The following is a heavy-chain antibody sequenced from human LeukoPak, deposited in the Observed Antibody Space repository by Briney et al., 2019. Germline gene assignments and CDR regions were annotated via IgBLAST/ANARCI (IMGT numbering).Heavy chain of an antibody. CDR3: ARRGYGGKHFDY. J-gene: IGHJ4*02. D-gene: IGHD4-23*01. Sequence: AESLKISCKTSGYSFTSYWITWVRQMPGKGLEWMGIIYPDDSDTTYSPSFQGQVTISADKSINTAYLQWSSLKASDTAMYYCARRGYGGKHFDYWGQGTLVTVSS. V-gene: IGHV5-51*01. CDR1: GYSFTSYW. CDR2: IYPDDSDT.